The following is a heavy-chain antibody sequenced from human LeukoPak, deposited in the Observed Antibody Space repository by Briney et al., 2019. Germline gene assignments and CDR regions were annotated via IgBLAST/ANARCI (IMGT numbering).Heavy chain of an antibody. CDR3: ARVGLEELQDY. V-gene: IGHV1-46*01. J-gene: IGHJ4*02. D-gene: IGHD1-7*01. Sequence: GSSVKVSCKASGGTFSSYAISWVRQAPGQGLEWMGIINPSGGSTSYAQKFQGRVTMTRDMSTSTVYMELSSLRSEDTAVYYCARVGLEELQDYWGQGTLVTVSS. CDR1: GGTFSSYA. CDR2: INPSGGST.